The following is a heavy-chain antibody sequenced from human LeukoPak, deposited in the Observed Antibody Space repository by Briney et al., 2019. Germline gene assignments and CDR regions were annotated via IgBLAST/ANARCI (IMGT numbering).Heavy chain of an antibody. V-gene: IGHV4-59*08. J-gene: IGHJ4*02. Sequence: SETLSLTCSVSGGTLNSFYWSWIRQPPGKGLEYIGYVYYTGNTKYKPSLRSRVTMSADTSKNQFSLKLNSVTAADTAVYYCARWNAVITSLDYWGQGILVAVSS. CDR1: GGTLNSFY. CDR2: VYYTGNT. D-gene: IGHD4-23*01. CDR3: ARWNAVITSLDY.